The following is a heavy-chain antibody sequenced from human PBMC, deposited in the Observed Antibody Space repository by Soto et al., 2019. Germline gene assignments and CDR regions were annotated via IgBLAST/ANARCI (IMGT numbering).Heavy chain of an antibody. V-gene: IGHV4-59*08. D-gene: IGHD3-9*01. CDR3: ARHDGYFDWLLQKNNWFDP. CDR2: IYYSGST. CDR1: GGSISSYY. J-gene: IGHJ5*02. Sequence: PSETLSLTCTVSGGSISSYYWSWIRQPPGKGLEWIGYIYYSGSTNYNPSLKSRVTISVDTSKNQFSLKLSSVTAADTAVYYCARHDGYFDWLLQKNNWFDPWGQGTLVTVS.